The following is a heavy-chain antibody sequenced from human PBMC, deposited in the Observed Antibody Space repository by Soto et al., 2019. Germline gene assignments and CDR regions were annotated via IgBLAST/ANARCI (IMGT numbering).Heavy chain of an antibody. CDR2: ISSDGTNK. D-gene: IGHD3-22*01. J-gene: IGHJ4*02. CDR3: AKGSYYYDSSGPPLD. Sequence: QVQLVESGGGVVQPGRSLRLSCAASGFTFSNYGMHWVRQAPGKGLEWVTIISSDGTNKYYADSVKGRFTISRDNSKNTLYLQMNSLRADDTAVYYCAKGSYYYDSSGPPLDWGQGTLVTVSS. V-gene: IGHV3-30*18. CDR1: GFTFSNYG.